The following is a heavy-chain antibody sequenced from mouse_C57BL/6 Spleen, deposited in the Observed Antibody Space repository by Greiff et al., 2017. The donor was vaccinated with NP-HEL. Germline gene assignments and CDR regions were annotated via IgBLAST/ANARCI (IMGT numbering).Heavy chain of an antibody. CDR3: AKGYYGSSYEAMDD. J-gene: IGHJ4*01. D-gene: IGHD1-1*01. CDR2: IYPSDSDT. CDR1: GYTFTSYW. Sequence: QVQLQQPGAELVRPGSSVKLSCKASGYTFTSYWMDWVKQRPGQGLEWIGNIYPSDSDTHYNQKFKDKATLTVDKSSSTAYMQLSSLTSEDSAVYYCAKGYYGSSYEAMDDWGQGTSVTVSS. V-gene: IGHV1-61*01.